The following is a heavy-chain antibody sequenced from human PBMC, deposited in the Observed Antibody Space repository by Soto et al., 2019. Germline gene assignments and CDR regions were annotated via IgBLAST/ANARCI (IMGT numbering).Heavy chain of an antibody. D-gene: IGHD6-13*01. CDR3: ARGSSNWAYYFDF. CDR1: GFTFSSYS. CDR2: ITSSGTTV. Sequence: EVHLVESGGGLVQPGGSLRLSCAASGFTFSSYSLNWVRQAPGKGLEWVSYITSSGTTVYYADSVRGRFTISRDNAKNSLDLQMNSLRDDDTAVYYCARGSSNWAYYFDFWGQGTLVTVSS. J-gene: IGHJ4*02. V-gene: IGHV3-48*02.